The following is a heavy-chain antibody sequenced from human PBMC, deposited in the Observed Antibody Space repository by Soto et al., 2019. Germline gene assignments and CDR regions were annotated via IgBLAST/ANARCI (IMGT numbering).Heavy chain of an antibody. J-gene: IGHJ6*02. Sequence: SETLSLTCAVYGGSFSGYYWTWIRQPPGKGLEWIGEINHSGTINFNPSLKSRLTISLDTSKKHFSLKLSSVTDADTAVYYCATSRHYDILTGSNEPPRLYGMDVWGQGTTVTVSS. CDR2: INHSGTI. CDR1: GGSFSGYY. D-gene: IGHD3-9*01. CDR3: ATSRHYDILTGSNEPPRLYGMDV. V-gene: IGHV4-34*01.